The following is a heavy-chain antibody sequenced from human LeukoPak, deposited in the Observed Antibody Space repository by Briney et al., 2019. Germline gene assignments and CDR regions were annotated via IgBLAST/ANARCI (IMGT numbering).Heavy chain of an antibody. J-gene: IGHJ6*03. Sequence: PGGSLRLSCAASGFTFSSYSMNWVRQAPGKGLEWVSYISRSRSTIYYADSVKGRFTISRDNAKNSLYLQMNSLRAEDTAVYYCASGRSGREDYYYYYMDVWGKGTTVTVSS. V-gene: IGHV3-48*01. CDR3: ASGRSGREDYYYYYMDV. CDR2: ISRSRSTI. D-gene: IGHD1-26*01. CDR1: GFTFSSYS.